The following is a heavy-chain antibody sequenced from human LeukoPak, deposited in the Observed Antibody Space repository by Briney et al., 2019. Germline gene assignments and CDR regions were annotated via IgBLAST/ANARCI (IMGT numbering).Heavy chain of an antibody. Sequence: SVKVSCKASGDTFSSYTICWVQQAPGQGLEWIGRIIPILGIANYAQKFQGRVTITADKSTSTAYMELSSLRSEDTAVYYCAIVLVPAAGYYYMDVWGKGTTVTVSS. V-gene: IGHV1-69*02. J-gene: IGHJ6*03. D-gene: IGHD2-2*01. CDR1: GDTFSSYT. CDR3: AIVLVPAAGYYYMDV. CDR2: IIPILGIA.